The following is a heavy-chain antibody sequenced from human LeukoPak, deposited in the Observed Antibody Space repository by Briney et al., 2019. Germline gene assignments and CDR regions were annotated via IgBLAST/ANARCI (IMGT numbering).Heavy chain of an antibody. V-gene: IGHV1-69*13. CDR3: ARAPNYGDYVLAYLDY. D-gene: IGHD4-17*01. CDR2: IIPIFGTA. J-gene: IGHJ4*02. CDR1: GGTFSSYA. Sequence: SVKVSCKASGGTFSSYAISWVRQAPGQGLEWMGGIIPIFGTANYAQKFQGRVTITADESTSTAYMELSSLRSEDTAVYYCARAPNYGDYVLAYLDYWGQGTLVAVSS.